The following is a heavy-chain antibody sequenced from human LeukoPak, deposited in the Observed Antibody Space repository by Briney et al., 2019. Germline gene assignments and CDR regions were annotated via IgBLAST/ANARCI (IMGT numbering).Heavy chain of an antibody. CDR2: IIPIFGTA. D-gene: IGHD2-2*01. V-gene: IGHV1-69*01. J-gene: IGHJ6*02. Sequence: SSVKVSCKASGGTFSSYAISWVRQAPGQGLEWMGGIIPIFGTANYAQKFQGRVTITADESTSTAYMELSSLRSDDTAVYYCASPHCSSTSCYYLAYYGMDVWGQGTTVTVSS. CDR3: ASPHCSSTSCYYLAYYGMDV. CDR1: GGTFSSYA.